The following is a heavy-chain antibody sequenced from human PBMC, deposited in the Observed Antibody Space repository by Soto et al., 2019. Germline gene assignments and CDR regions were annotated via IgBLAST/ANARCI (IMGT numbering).Heavy chain of an antibody. CDR2: ISWNSGSI. J-gene: IGHJ6*03. Sequence: EVQLVASGGGLVQPGRSLRLSCAASGFTFDDYAMHWVRQAPGKGLEWVSGISWNSGSIGYADSVKGRFTISRDNAKHALYLQMNSLRAEDTALYYCANGGYVLYYYMDVWGKGTTVTVSS. CDR1: GFTFDDYA. CDR3: ANGGYVLYYYMDV. V-gene: IGHV3-9*01. D-gene: IGHD5-12*01.